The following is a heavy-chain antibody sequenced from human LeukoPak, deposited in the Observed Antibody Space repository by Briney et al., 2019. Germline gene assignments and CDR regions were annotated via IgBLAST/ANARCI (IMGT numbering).Heavy chain of an antibody. CDR3: ARDPTATNYDFWSGQGANWFDP. Sequence: SVKVSCKASGGTFSSYAISWVRQAPGQGLEWMGGIIPIFGTANYAQKFQGRVTITADESTSTAYMELSGLRSEDTAVYYCARDPTATNYDFWSGQGANWFDPWGQGTLVTVSS. J-gene: IGHJ5*02. V-gene: IGHV1-69*13. D-gene: IGHD3-3*01. CDR2: IIPIFGTA. CDR1: GGTFSSYA.